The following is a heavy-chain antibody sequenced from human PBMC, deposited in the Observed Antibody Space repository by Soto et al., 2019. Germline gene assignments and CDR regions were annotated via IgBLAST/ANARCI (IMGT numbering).Heavy chain of an antibody. D-gene: IGHD2-8*02. CDR3: AKSTGGTANGMGV. CDR1: GFSFDDYA. J-gene: IGHJ6*02. CDR2: ISWNSGTI. V-gene: IGHV3-9*01. Sequence: EVQVVESGGGLVQPGRSLRLSCAASGFSFDDYAMHWVRQAPGTGLEWVSGISWNSGTIGYADPVKGRFTISRDNAKNSLYLQMNSLRAEDTALYYCAKSTGGTANGMGVWGQGTTVTVSS.